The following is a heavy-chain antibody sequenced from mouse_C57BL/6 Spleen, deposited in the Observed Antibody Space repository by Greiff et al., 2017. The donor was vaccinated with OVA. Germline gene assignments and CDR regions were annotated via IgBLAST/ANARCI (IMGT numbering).Heavy chain of an antibody. D-gene: IGHD3-2*02. CDR1: GYAFSSYW. V-gene: IGHV1-80*01. J-gene: IGHJ3*01. Sequence: VQLQQSGAELVKPGASVKISCKASGYAFSSYWMNWVKQRPGKGLEWIGQIYPGDGDTNYNGKFKGKATLTADKSSSTAYMQLSSLTSEDSAVYFCARGGQLRLAWFAYWGQGTLVTVSA. CDR2: IYPGDGDT. CDR3: ARGGQLRLAWFAY.